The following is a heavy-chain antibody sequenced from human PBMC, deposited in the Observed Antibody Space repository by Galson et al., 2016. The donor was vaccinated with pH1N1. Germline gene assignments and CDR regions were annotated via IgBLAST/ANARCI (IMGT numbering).Heavy chain of an antibody. CDR2: IYYSGIT. V-gene: IGHV4-39*01. D-gene: IGHD3-10*01. CDR3: ARLWYGEYIDY. J-gene: IGHJ4*02. Sequence: ETLSLTCTVSGASISNSNYYWGWIRQPPGKGLEWIANIYYSGITYYDASLKSRVTISVDTSKKQFSLKLNSVIAADTAVSYCARLWYGEYIDYWGQGTRVTVSS. CDR1: GASISNSNYY.